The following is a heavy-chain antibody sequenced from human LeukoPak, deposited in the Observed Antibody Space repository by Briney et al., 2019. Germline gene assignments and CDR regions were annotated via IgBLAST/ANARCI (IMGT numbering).Heavy chain of an antibody. V-gene: IGHV3-15*01. CDR2: IKSKTDGGTT. CDR1: GFTFSNAW. D-gene: IGHD3-22*01. J-gene: IGHJ4*02. CDR3: TTPYYYDSSGYYYQEVDY. Sequence: GGSLRPSCAASGFTFSNAWMSWVHQAPGKGLEWVGRIKSKTDGGTTDYAAPVKGRFTISRDDSKNTLYLQMNSLKTEDTAVYYCTTPYYYDSSGYYYQEVDYWGQGTLVTVSS.